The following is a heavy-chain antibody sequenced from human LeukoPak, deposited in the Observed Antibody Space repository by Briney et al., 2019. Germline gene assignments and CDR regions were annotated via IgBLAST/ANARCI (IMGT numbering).Heavy chain of an antibody. CDR3: ARDSDSSGWSWVY. D-gene: IGHD6-19*01. Sequence: ASVKVSCKASGYRFTTDMYTIHWLRQAPGHRLEWMGWINAGNGNTKYSQKFQGRVTTTGDTSARTVYMEVSSLVSEDTAVYYCARDSDSSGWSWVYWGQGTLVTVSS. CDR1: GYRFTTDMYT. J-gene: IGHJ4*02. CDR2: INAGNGNT. V-gene: IGHV1-3*01.